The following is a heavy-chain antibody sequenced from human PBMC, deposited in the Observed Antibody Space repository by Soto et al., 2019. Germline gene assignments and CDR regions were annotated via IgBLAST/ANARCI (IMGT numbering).Heavy chain of an antibody. CDR3: ARLTTLTFGGVTSKDY. J-gene: IGHJ4*02. D-gene: IGHD3-16*01. V-gene: IGHV1-8*01. Sequence: QVQLVQSGAEVKKPGASVKVSCKASGYTFTSYDINWVRQATGQGLEWMGWMNPNSGNTGYAQKFQGRVTMTRNTSISTAYMELSSPRSEDTAVYYCARLTTLTFGGVTSKDYWGQGTLVTVSS. CDR2: MNPNSGNT. CDR1: GYTFTSYD.